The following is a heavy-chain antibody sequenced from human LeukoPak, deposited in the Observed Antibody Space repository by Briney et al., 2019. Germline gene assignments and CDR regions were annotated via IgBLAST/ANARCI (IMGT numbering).Heavy chain of an antibody. V-gene: IGHV3-30-3*01. CDR2: ISYDGSNK. J-gene: IGHJ4*02. CDR1: GFTFSSYA. D-gene: IGHD5-18*01. CDR3: ARDPGYSYGYYFDY. Sequence: GGSLRLSCAASGFTFSSYAMHWVRQAPGKGLEWVAVISYDGSNKYYADTVKGRFTISRDNSKNTLYLQMNSLRAEDTAVYYCARDPGYSYGYYFDYWGQGTLVTVSS.